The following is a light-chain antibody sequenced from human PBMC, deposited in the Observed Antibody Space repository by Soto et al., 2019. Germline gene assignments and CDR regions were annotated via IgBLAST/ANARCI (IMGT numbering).Light chain of an antibody. J-gene: IGKJ4*01. CDR3: QQYNKWPLT. CDR1: QSVNNN. CDR2: STS. V-gene: IGKV3-15*01. Sequence: EIVMTQSPATLSVPPGERATLSCRASQSVNNNLAWYQQKPGQAPRLLIFSTSTRATGIPARFSGSGSGTEFTLTISSLQSEDFAVYYCQQYNKWPLTVGGGTKVDIK.